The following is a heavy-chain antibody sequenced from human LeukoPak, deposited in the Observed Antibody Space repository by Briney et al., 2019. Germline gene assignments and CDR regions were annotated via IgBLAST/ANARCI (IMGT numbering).Heavy chain of an antibody. D-gene: IGHD3-22*01. V-gene: IGHV1-18*01. J-gene: IGHJ3*02. CDR1: GYSFISYG. CDR2: ISVYNGNT. Sequence: GASVKVSCKASGYSFISYGIGWVRQAPGQGLEWMGWISVYNGNTNYAQNLQGRVTMTTDTSTSTAYMELRSLRSDDTAVYYCARTSGYDAFDIWGQGTMVTVSS. CDR3: ARTSGYDAFDI.